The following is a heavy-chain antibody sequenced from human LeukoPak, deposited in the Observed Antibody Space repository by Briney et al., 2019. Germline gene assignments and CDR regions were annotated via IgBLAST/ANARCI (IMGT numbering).Heavy chain of an antibody. J-gene: IGHJ4*02. CDR1: GFTFSSYA. D-gene: IGHD5-18*01. V-gene: IGHV3-30*18. Sequence: GGSLRLSCVASGFTFSSYAMHWVRQTPGKGLEWVAVISYDASNKYYADSVKGRFTISRDNSKNTLYLQMNSLRAEDTAVYYCAKSHGYSYGFDYWGQGTLVTVSS. CDR2: ISYDASNK. CDR3: AKSHGYSYGFDY.